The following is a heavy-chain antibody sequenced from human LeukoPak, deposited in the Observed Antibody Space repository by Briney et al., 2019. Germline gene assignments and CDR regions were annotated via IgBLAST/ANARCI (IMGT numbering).Heavy chain of an antibody. CDR2: ISGSGAYT. Sequence: XGGXLRLSXAASGFTLRSYAMRWGRQARGKGVEGVSTISGSGAYTYYADCVKGRFTICRDNYKNKVYVQMNSLRAEDPAVYFCARAYCSGGSCCYFDYWGQGTLVTVSS. D-gene: IGHD2-15*01. V-gene: IGHV3-23*01. J-gene: IGHJ4*02. CDR1: GFTLRSYA. CDR3: ARAYCSGGSCCYFDY.